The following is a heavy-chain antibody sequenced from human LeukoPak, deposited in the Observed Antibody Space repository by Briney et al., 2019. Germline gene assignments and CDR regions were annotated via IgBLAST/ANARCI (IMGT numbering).Heavy chain of an antibody. Sequence: PSETLSLTCTVSGGSISSSSYYWGWIRQPPGKGLEWIGSIYYSGSTYYNPSLKSRVTISVDTSKNQFSLKLSSVTAADTAVYYCARFFGVVTYFDYWGQGTLVTVSS. V-gene: IGHV4-39*01. CDR1: GGSISSSSYY. D-gene: IGHD3-3*01. J-gene: IGHJ4*02. CDR3: ARFFGVVTYFDY. CDR2: IYYSGST.